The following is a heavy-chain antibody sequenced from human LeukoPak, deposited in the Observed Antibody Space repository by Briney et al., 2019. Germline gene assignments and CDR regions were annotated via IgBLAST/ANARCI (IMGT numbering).Heavy chain of an antibody. V-gene: IGHV1-2*02. CDR2: INPNSGGT. CDR1: GYTFTGYY. D-gene: IGHD1-26*01. CDR3: ARDSPSIVGANS. Sequence: ASVKVSCKASGYTFTGYYMHWERQAPRQGLEWMGWINPNSGGTNHAQKFQGRVTMTRDTSISTAYMELSRLRSDDTAVYYCARDSPSIVGANSWGQGTLVTVSS. J-gene: IGHJ4*02.